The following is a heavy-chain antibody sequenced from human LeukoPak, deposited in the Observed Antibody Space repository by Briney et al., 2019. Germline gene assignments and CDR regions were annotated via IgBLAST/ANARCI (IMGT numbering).Heavy chain of an antibody. CDR3: ARGRDDFWRGYDY. D-gene: IGHD3-3*01. J-gene: IGHJ4*02. CDR1: GYTFSDYY. V-gene: IGHV1-2*06. Sequence: GASVKVSCKASGYTFSDYYINWVRQAPGQELEWMGRINPNSGGTDYAQKFQGRVTVTRDTSISTAYMELSSLRSEDTAVYYCARGRDDFWRGYDYWGQGTLVTVSS. CDR2: INPNSGGT.